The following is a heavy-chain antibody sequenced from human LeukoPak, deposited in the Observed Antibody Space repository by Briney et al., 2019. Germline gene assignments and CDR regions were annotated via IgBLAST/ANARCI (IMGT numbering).Heavy chain of an antibody. V-gene: IGHV4-59*01. CDR1: GGSISSYY. D-gene: IGHD2-15*01. CDR2: IYYSGST. J-gene: IGHJ6*03. Sequence: SETLSLTCTVSGGSISSYYWGWIRQPPGKGLEWIGYIYYSGSTNYNPSLKSRVTISVDTSKNQFSLKLSSVTAADTAVYYCARHGPKQVVHYYYYYMDVWGKGTTVTVSS. CDR3: ARHGPKQVVHYYYYYMDV.